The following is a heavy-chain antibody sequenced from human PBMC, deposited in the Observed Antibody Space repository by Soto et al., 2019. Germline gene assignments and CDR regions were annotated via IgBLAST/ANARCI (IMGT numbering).Heavy chain of an antibody. CDR1: GGSISSYY. V-gene: IGHV4-59*01. CDR2: IYYSGST. J-gene: IGHJ5*02. Sequence: SETLSLTCTVSGGSISSYYCSWIRQPPGKGLEWIGYIYYSGSTNYNPSLKSRVGMSIDTSKNQFSLELKSVTAADTATYYCVRDYLLTGFDTWGQGTLVTVSS. D-gene: IGHD3-9*01. CDR3: VRDYLLTGFDT.